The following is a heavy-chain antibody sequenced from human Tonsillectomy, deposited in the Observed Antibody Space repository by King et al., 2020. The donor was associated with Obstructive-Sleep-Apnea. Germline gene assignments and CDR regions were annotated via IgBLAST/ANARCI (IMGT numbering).Heavy chain of an antibody. Sequence: VQLVESGGGLVKPGGSLRLSCAASGFTFSSYSMNWVRQAPGKGLEWVSSISSSSSYIYYADSVKGRFTISRDNAKNSLYLQMNSLRAEDTAVYYCARDLSAGYCSGGSCYGGSYYFDYWGQGTLVTVSS. CDR2: ISSSSSYI. CDR3: ARDLSAGYCSGGSCYGGSYYFDY. CDR1: GFTFSSYS. D-gene: IGHD2-15*01. V-gene: IGHV3-21*01. J-gene: IGHJ4*02.